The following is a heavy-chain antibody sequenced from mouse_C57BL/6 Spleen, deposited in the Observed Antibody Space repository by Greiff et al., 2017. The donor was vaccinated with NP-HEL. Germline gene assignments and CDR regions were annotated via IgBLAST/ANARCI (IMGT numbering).Heavy chain of an antibody. CDR3: ARCEGYEYDEDYYAMDY. J-gene: IGHJ4*01. V-gene: IGHV1-72*01. CDR1: GYTFTSYW. CDR2: IDPNSGGT. Sequence: QVQLQQPGAELVKPGASVKLSCKASGYTFTSYWMHWVKQRPGRGLEWIGRIDPNSGGTKYNEKFKSKATLTVDKPSSTAYMQLSSLTSEDSAGYYCARCEGYEYDEDYYAMDYWGQGTSVTVSS. D-gene: IGHD2-4*01.